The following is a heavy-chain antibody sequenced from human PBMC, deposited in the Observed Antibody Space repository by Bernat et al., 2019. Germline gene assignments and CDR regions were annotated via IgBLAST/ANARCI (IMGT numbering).Heavy chain of an antibody. CDR3: ARDGGATIHLDY. CDR2: ISGSGDST. V-gene: IGHV3-23*01. CDR1: GFSFSSYA. D-gene: IGHD1-26*01. Sequence: EVRVLESGGGFLQPGGSLRLSCAASGFSFSSYAMSWVRQAPGQGLECVSTISGSGDSTFYANSVRGRFTISRDNAKNTLYLQMNSLRAEDTAVYYCARDGGATIHLDYWGQGTLVTVSS. J-gene: IGHJ4*02.